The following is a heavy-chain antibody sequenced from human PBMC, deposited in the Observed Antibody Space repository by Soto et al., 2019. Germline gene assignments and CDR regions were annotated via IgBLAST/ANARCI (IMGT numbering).Heavy chain of an antibody. CDR1: GFTVSSNF. D-gene: IGHD2-2*01. CDR3: ARGHLPAPAGIFDY. V-gene: IGHV3-53*01. J-gene: IGHJ4*02. Sequence: PGGSLRLSCAASGFTVSSNFMYWVRQAPGKGLEWVSLIYSGGSTYYADSVKGRFTISRDNSRNTLHLQMNSLRAEDTAVYYCARGHLPAPAGIFDYCGQGT. CDR2: IYSGGST.